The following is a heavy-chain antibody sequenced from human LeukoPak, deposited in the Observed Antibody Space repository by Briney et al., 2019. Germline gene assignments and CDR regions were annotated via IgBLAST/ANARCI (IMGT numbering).Heavy chain of an antibody. J-gene: IGHJ6*03. Sequence: ASVKVSCKASGYTFTSYGISWVRQAPGQGLEWMGWISAYNGNTNYAQKLQGRVTMTTDTSTSTAYMELRSLRSDDTAVYYRARVYSSSWYSPGPAGGSFSYYYMDVWGKGTTVTVSS. D-gene: IGHD6-13*01. V-gene: IGHV1-18*01. CDR1: GYTFTSYG. CDR3: ARVYSSSWYSPGPAGGSFSYYYMDV. CDR2: ISAYNGNT.